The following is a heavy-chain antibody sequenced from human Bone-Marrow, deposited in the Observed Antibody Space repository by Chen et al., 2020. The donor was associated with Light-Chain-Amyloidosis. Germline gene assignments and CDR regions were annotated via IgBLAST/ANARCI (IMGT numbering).Heavy chain of an antibody. CDR3: AKDFFNYYDSSGNDY. V-gene: IGHV3-23*01. CDR1: GFTFSSYA. Sequence: EVQLLESGGGLVQPGGSLRLSCAASGFTFSSYAMSWVRRAPGKGLEWVSAISGSGGSTYYADSVKGRFTISRDNSKNTLYLQMNSLRAEDTAVYYCAKDFFNYYDSSGNDYWGQGTLVTVSS. J-gene: IGHJ4*02. D-gene: IGHD3-22*01. CDR2: ISGSGGST.